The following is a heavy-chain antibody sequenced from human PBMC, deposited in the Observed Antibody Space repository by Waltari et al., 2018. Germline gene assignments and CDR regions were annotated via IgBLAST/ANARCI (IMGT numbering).Heavy chain of an antibody. Sequence: QVQLVQSGAEVKKPGASVKVSCKASGYTFTSYDSNWVRQATGQGLEWMGWVNPNSGNSSDAPKFQGRVTITRNTSISTAYRELSSLRSEDTAVYYCARERSDSSGCYGYFDLWGRGTLVTVSS. J-gene: IGHJ2*01. CDR3: ARERSDSSGCYGYFDL. CDR2: VNPNSGNS. V-gene: IGHV1-8*03. CDR1: GYTFTSYD. D-gene: IGHD6-19*01.